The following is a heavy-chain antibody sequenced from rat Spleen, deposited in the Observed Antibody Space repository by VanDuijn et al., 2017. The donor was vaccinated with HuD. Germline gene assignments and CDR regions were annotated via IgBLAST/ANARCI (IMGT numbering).Heavy chain of an antibody. CDR3: TTQWELYH. CDR2: INYDGSST. J-gene: IGHJ2*01. D-gene: IGHD5-1*01. CDR1: GFILNDYY. Sequence: EVQLVESDGGLVQPGRSLKLSCAASGFILNDYYMAWVRQAPTKGLEWVATINYDGSSTYYRDSVKGRFTISRDKAESTLYLQMNSLRSEDTATYYCTTQWELYHWGQGVMVTVSS. V-gene: IGHV5-29*01.